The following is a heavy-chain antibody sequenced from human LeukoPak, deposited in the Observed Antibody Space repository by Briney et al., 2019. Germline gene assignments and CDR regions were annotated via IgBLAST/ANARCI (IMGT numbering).Heavy chain of an antibody. D-gene: IGHD5-12*01. CDR2: IYYSGST. CDR3: ARAFHSGYDLEGFDY. J-gene: IGHJ4*02. CDR1: GGSISSGGYY. V-gene: IGHV4-31*03. Sequence: SQTLSLTCTVSGGSISSGGYYWSWIRQHPAKGLEWIGYIYYSGSTYYNPSLKSRVTISVDTSKNQFSLKLSSVTAADTAVYYCARAFHSGYDLEGFDYWGQGTLVTVSS.